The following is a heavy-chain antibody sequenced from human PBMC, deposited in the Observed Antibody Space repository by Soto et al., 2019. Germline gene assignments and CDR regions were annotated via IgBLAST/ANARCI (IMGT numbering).Heavy chain of an antibody. CDR1: GGSISSGGYY. V-gene: IGHV4-31*03. Sequence: TLSLTCTVSGGSISSGGYYWSWIRQHPGKGLEWIGYIYYSGSTYYNPSLKSRVTISVDTSKNQFSLKLSSVTAADTAVYYCARSNYDFWSRFDSWGQGTLVTVS. CDR3: ARSNYDFWSRFDS. D-gene: IGHD3-3*01. CDR2: IYYSGST. J-gene: IGHJ4*02.